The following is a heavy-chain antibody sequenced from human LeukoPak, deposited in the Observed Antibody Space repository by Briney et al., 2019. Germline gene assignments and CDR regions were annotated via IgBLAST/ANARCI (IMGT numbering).Heavy chain of an antibody. CDR1: GYTFTSYG. CDR2: ISAYNGNT. Sequence: AASVKVSCKASGYTFTSYGISWVRQAPGQGLEWMGWISAYNGNTKYAQKLQGRVTMTTDTSASTAYMELRSLRSDDTAVYYCARSPPFIAVAGTLDYWGQGTLVTVSS. CDR3: ARSPPFIAVAGTLDY. D-gene: IGHD6-19*01. V-gene: IGHV1-18*01. J-gene: IGHJ4*02.